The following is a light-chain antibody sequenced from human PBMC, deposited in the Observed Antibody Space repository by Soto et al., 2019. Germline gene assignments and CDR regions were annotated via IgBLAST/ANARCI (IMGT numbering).Light chain of an antibody. J-gene: IGKJ4*01. Sequence: ETVMTQSPATLSVSPGEGATLSCRASQTINNNLAWYQQKPGQAPRLLIYGASRRATGVPARFSGSGSGTEFTLTISSLQSEDFAVYYCQHYVTWPLTFGGGTKVDIK. V-gene: IGKV3-15*01. CDR2: GAS. CDR1: QTINNN. CDR3: QHYVTWPLT.